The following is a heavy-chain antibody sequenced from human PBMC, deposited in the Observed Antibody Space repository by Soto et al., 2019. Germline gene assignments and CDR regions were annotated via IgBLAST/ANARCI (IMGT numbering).Heavy chain of an antibody. CDR1: GGSSSSSSYY. J-gene: IGHJ5*02. CDR3: ARHHFYIVVVTSWFDP. V-gene: IGHV4-39*01. Sequence: SQTLSLTCTVSGGSSSSSSYYWGWIRQPPGKGLEWIGSIYYSGSTYYNPSLKSRVTISVDTSKNQFSLKLSSVTAADTALYYCARHHFYIVVVTSWFDPWGQGTLVTVSS. CDR2: IYYSGST. D-gene: IGHD2-21*02.